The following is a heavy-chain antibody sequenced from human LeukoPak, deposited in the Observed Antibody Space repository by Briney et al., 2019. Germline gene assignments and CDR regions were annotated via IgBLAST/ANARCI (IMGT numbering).Heavy chain of an antibody. Sequence: GGSLRPSCVASGFHFTSDGMHWVRQAPGKGLEWVAFTRFDRTTDHYADSVRGRFTISRDNSKNTLFLQMNSLRVEDTAVYYCARDGTARPHFDYWGQGTLVTVSS. V-gene: IGHV3-30*02. D-gene: IGHD6-6*01. CDR1: GFHFTSDG. CDR3: ARDGTARPHFDY. CDR2: TRFDRTTD. J-gene: IGHJ4*02.